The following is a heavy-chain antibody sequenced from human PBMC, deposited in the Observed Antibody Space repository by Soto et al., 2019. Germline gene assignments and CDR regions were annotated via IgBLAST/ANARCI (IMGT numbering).Heavy chain of an antibody. J-gene: IGHJ4*02. V-gene: IGHV4-4*02. CDR1: SGSISSSNW. Sequence: QVHLQESGPGLVKPSGTLSLTCAVSSGSISSSNWWSWVRQPPGKGLEWIGEIYHIGSTNYTPSLKSRLTISVDKSKNQFSLKLTSVTAADTAVYYCARVGHSQTGTFDYWGQGTLVTVSS. CDR2: IYHIGST. CDR3: ARVGHSQTGTFDY. D-gene: IGHD1-7*01.